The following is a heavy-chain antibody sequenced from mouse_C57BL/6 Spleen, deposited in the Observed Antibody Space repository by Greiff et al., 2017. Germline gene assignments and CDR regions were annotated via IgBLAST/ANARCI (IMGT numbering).Heavy chain of an antibody. CDR2: IYPGSGNT. V-gene: IGHV1-66*01. D-gene: IGHD4-1*01. J-gene: IGHJ1*03. Sequence: VQLQESGPELVKPGASVKISCKASGYSFTSYYIHWVKQRPGQGLEWIGWIYPGSGNTKYNEKFKGKATLTADTSSSTAYMQLSSLTSEDSAVYYCARCLWDVRYFDVWGTGTTVTVSS. CDR3: ARCLWDVRYFDV. CDR1: GYSFTSYY.